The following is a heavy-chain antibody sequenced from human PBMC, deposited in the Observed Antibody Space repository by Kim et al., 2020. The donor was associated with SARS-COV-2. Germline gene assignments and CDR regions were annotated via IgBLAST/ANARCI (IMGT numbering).Heavy chain of an antibody. V-gene: IGHV4-59*08. CDR2: IYYSGST. CDR3: ATHRGYSYGFLSAFDI. J-gene: IGHJ3*02. CDR1: GGSISSYY. D-gene: IGHD5-18*01. Sequence: SETLSLTCTVSGGSISSYYWSWIRQPPGKGLEWIGYIYYSGSTNYNPSLKSRVTISVDTSKNQFSLKLSSVTAADTAVCYCATHRGYSYGFLSAFDIWGQGTMVTVSS.